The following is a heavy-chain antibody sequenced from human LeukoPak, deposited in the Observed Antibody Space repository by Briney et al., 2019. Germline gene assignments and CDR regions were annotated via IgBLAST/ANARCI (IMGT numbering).Heavy chain of an antibody. V-gene: IGHV4-38-2*01. CDR3: ATPLPFSQGYFQH. CDR2: IYHSGST. CDR1: GYSISSGYY. J-gene: IGHJ1*01. Sequence: SETLSLTCAVSGYSISSGYYWGWIRQPPGKGLAWIGSIYHSGSTYYNPSLKSRVTISVDTSKNQFSLKLSSVTAADTAVYYCATPLPFSQGYFQHWGQGTLVTVSS.